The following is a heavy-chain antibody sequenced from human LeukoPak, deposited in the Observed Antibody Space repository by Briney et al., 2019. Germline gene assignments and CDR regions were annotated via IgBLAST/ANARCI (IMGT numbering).Heavy chain of an antibody. Sequence: ASVKVSCKASGYTFTGYYMHWVRQAPGQGLEWMGRINPNSGGTNYAQKFQGRVTMTRDTSISTAYMELSRLRSDDTAVYYCARGPTNGDTAMGDYWGQGTLVTVSS. D-gene: IGHD5-18*01. CDR2: INPNSGGT. CDR1: GYTFTGYY. CDR3: ARGPTNGDTAMGDY. J-gene: IGHJ4*02. V-gene: IGHV1-2*06.